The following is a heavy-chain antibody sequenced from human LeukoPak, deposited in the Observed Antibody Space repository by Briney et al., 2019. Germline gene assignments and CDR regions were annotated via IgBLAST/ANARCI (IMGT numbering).Heavy chain of an antibody. CDR2: IWYDGSNK. D-gene: IGHD3-22*01. CDR1: GFTFSSYG. J-gene: IGHJ4*02. CDR3: ARDRRYYDSSGLSFDY. Sequence: GGSLRLSCAASGFTFSSYGMHWVRQAPGKGLEWVAVIWYDGSNKYYADSVKGRFTISRDNSKNTLYLQMNSLRAEDTAVYYCARDRRYYDSSGLSFDYWGQGTLVTVSS. V-gene: IGHV3-33*01.